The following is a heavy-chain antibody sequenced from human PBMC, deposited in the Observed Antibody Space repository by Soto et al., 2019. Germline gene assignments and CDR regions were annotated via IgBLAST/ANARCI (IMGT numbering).Heavy chain of an antibody. CDR2: INAGNGNT. Sequence: ASVKVCCKASGYTFTSYAMHWVRQAPGQRLEWMGWINAGNGNTKYSQKFQGRVTITRDTSKNQFSLHLNSVTPEDTAVYYCAREFPYYVSSDSYLDYWGQGALVTVSS. D-gene: IGHD3-16*01. V-gene: IGHV1-3*01. J-gene: IGHJ4*02. CDR3: AREFPYYVSSDSYLDY. CDR1: GYTFTSYA.